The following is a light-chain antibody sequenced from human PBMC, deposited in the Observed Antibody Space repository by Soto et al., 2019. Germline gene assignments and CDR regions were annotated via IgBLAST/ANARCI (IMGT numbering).Light chain of an antibody. Sequence: EIVLTQTPGTLPLSPGERATLSCRASQSVDSRFLAWYQQKPGQAPRLLIYRSSIRAAGIPDRFSGSGSEPDFTLTIAGLEPEDFALYYCPHYEHSRGLTFGGGTPVGI. CDR3: PHYEHSRGLT. CDR1: QSVDSRF. CDR2: RSS. V-gene: IGKV3-20*01. J-gene: IGKJ4*01.